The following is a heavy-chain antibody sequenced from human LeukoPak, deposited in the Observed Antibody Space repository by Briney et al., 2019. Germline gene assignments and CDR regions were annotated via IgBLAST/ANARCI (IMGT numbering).Heavy chain of an antibody. J-gene: IGHJ4*02. CDR2: ISAYNGNT. CDR3: ARGYDFWSGYPDFDC. V-gene: IGHV1-18*01. CDR1: GYTFTSYG. D-gene: IGHD3-3*01. Sequence: ASVKVSCKASGYTFTSYGISWARQAPGQGLEWMGWISAYNGNTNYAQKLQGRVTMTTDTSTSTAYMELRSLRSDDTAVYYCARGYDFWSGYPDFDCWGQGTLVTVSS.